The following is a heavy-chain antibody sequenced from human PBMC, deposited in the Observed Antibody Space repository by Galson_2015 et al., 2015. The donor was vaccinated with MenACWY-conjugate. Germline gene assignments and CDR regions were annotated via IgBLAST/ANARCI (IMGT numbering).Heavy chain of an antibody. CDR3: ARVGAVVPYYYYYGMDV. V-gene: IGHV1-46*01. J-gene: IGHJ6*02. CDR2: INPSGGST. D-gene: IGHD6-19*01. Sequence: SVKVSCKASGYTFTSYYMHWVRQAPGQGLEWMGIINPSGGSTSYAQKFQGRVTMTRDTSTSTVYMELSSLRSEDTAVYYCARVGAVVPYYYYYGMDVWGQGTMVTVSS. CDR1: GYTFTSYY.